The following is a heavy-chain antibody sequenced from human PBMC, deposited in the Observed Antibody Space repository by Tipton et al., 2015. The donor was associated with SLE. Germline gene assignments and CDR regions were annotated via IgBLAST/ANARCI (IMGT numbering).Heavy chain of an antibody. D-gene: IGHD1-1*01. Sequence: TLSLTCAVYGGSFSGYYWSWTRQPPGKGLEWIGNIDYTANPNYSPSLKSRVTISIDTSTNHFSLKLRSVTAADTAVYYCARSWNDAPPDLGYWGQGTLVTVSS. V-gene: IGHV4-59*07. J-gene: IGHJ4*02. CDR1: GGSFSGYY. CDR3: ARSWNDAPPDLGY. CDR2: IDYTANP.